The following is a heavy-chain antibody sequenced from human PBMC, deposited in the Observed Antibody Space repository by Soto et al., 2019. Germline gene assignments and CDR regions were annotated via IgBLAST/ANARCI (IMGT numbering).Heavy chain of an antibody. D-gene: IGHD6-13*01. J-gene: IGHJ5*02. Sequence: ASVKVSCKASGYTFTSYYMHWVRQAPGQGLEWMGIINPSGGSTSYAQKFQGRVTMTRDTSTSTVYMELSSLRSEDTAVYYCARDVRRPEWGGIADGNWFDPWGQGILVTVSS. CDR1: GYTFTSYY. CDR3: ARDVRRPEWGGIADGNWFDP. V-gene: IGHV1-46*01. CDR2: INPSGGST.